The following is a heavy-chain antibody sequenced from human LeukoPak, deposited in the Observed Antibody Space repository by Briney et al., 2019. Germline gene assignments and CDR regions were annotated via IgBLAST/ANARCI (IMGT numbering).Heavy chain of an antibody. Sequence: GGSLRLSCAASGFTFGSYAMHWARQAPGKGLEWVSVISFNGKNKYYADSVKGRFTISRDNPRNTLYLQINSLRTDDTAMYFCARDIWEDDVVESTTVPDYWGQGTLVIVSS. CDR2: ISFNGKNK. V-gene: IGHV3-30*04. D-gene: IGHD4-17*01. CDR3: ARDIWEDDVVESTTVPDY. CDR1: GFTFGSYA. J-gene: IGHJ4*02.